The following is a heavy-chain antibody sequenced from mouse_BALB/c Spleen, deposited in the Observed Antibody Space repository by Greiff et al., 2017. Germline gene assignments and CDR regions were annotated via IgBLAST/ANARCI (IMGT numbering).Heavy chain of an antibody. CDR1: GFTFSSFG. Sequence: EEKLVESGGGLVQPGGSRKLSCAASGFTFSSFGMHWVRQAPEKGLEWVAYISSGSSTIYYADTVKGRFTISRDNPKNTLFLQMTSLRSEDTAMYYCARSRREGYAMDYWGQGTSVTVSS. CDR3: ARSRREGYAMDY. CDR2: ISSGSSTI. J-gene: IGHJ4*01. V-gene: IGHV5-17*02.